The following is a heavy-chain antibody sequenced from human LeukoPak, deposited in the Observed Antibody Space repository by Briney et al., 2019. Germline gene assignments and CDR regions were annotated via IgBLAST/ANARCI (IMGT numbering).Heavy chain of an antibody. V-gene: IGHV1-2*02. CDR2: INPNSGGT. CDR1: GYTFTGYY. Sequence: ASVKVSCKASGYTFTGYYIHWVRQAPGQGLEWMGWINPNSGGTNYAQKFQGRVTMTRDTSISTAYMELSRLRPDDTAVYYCAKVMGSGQWLVEREDFDIWGQGTMVTVSS. D-gene: IGHD6-19*01. J-gene: IGHJ3*02. CDR3: AKVMGSGQWLVEREDFDI.